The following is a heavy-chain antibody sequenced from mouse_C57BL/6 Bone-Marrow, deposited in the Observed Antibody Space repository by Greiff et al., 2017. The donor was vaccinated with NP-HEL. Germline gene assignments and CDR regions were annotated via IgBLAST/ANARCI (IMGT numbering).Heavy chain of an antibody. CDR1: GYTFTDYN. CDR3: ASGNYGYHLYYAMDY. CDR2: INPNNGGT. D-gene: IGHD2-2*01. J-gene: IGHJ4*01. V-gene: IGHV1-22*01. Sequence: EVQLQQSGPELVKPGASVTMSCKASGYTFTDYNMHWVKQSHGKSLEWIGYINPNNGGTSYNQKFKGKATLTVNKSSSTSYMELRSLTSEDSAVYYCASGNYGYHLYYAMDYWGQGTSVTVSS.